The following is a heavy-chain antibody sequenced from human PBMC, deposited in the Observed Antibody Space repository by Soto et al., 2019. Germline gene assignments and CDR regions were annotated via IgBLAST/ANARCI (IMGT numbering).Heavy chain of an antibody. CDR3: ATLVVPAAGGYYYYYGMDV. D-gene: IGHD2-2*01. CDR2: IYYSGST. J-gene: IGHJ6*02. CDR1: GGSISSSSYY. V-gene: IGHV4-39*01. Sequence: SETLSLTCTVSGGSISSSSYYWGWIRQPPGKGLEWIGSIYYSGSTYYNPSLKSRVTISVDTSKNQFFLKLSSVTAADTAVYYCATLVVPAAGGYYYYYGMDVWGQGATVTVSS.